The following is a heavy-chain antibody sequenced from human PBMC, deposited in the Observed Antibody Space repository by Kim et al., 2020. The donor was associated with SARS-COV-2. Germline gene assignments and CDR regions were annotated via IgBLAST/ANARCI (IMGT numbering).Heavy chain of an antibody. V-gene: IGHV4-31*03. CDR2: IYFSGST. CDR3: AREGGRGSGSYPYYYYYGMDV. CDR1: GGSISSGGYY. D-gene: IGHD3-10*01. Sequence: TLSLTCTVSGGSISSGGYYWSWIRQHPGKGLEWIGYIYFSGSTYYNPSLKSRVTISVDTSKNQFSLKLSSVTAADTAVYYCAREGGRGSGSYPYYYYYGMDVWGQGTTVTVSS. J-gene: IGHJ6*02.